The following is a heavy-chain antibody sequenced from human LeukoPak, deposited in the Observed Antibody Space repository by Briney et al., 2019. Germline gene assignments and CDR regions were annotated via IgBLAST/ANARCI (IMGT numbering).Heavy chain of an antibody. CDR1: GFTFSSYG. Sequence: PGGSLRLSCAASGFTFSSYGMHWVRQAPGKGLEWVAVIWYDGSNKYYADSVKGRFTISRDNSKNTLYLQMNSLRAEDTAVYYCAREGLWPDWYFDLWGRGTLVTVSS. J-gene: IGHJ2*01. CDR2: IWYDGSNK. CDR3: AREGLWPDWYFDL. V-gene: IGHV3-33*01. D-gene: IGHD5-18*01.